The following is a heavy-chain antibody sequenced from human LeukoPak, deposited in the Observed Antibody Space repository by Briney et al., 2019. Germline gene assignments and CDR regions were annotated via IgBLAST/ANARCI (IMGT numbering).Heavy chain of an antibody. CDR3: ARARASFSSTSCYDY. CDR2: IIPIFGTA. CDR1: GGTFSSYA. J-gene: IGHJ4*02. V-gene: IGHV1-69*13. D-gene: IGHD2-2*01. Sequence: PGASVKVSCKASGGTFSSYAISWVRQAPGQGLEWMGGIIPIFGTANYAQKFQGRVTITADETTSTAYMELSSVRSEETAVYYCARARASFSSTSCYDYWGQGTLVTVSS.